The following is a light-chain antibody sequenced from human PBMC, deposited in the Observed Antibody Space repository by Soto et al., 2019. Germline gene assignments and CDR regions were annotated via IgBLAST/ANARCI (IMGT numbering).Light chain of an antibody. CDR2: DDN. CDR1: SSNIGGNS. V-gene: IGLV1-51*01. Sequence: QSALTQPPLVSAAPGQKVTISCSVSSSNIGGNSVSWYQQLPGTAPKLLIYDDNKRPSGIPDRFSGSKSGTSATLGITGFQTGDEADYYCGSWDSSLSAYVFGTGTKVTLL. CDR3: GSWDSSLSAYV. J-gene: IGLJ1*01.